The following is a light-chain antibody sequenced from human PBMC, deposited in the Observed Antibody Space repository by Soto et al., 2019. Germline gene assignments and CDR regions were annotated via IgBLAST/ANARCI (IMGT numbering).Light chain of an antibody. J-gene: IGLJ1*01. CDR2: EAT. CDR1: SGDVGSYHL. V-gene: IGLV2-23*01. Sequence: QSVLTQPASVSGSPGQSITISCTGTSGDVGSYHLVSWYQQHPGKAPQLMIYEATKRPSGVSNRFSGSKSANTASLTISGIQAEDEADYYCCSYAGSSTPYVFGTGTKLTVL. CDR3: CSYAGSSTPYV.